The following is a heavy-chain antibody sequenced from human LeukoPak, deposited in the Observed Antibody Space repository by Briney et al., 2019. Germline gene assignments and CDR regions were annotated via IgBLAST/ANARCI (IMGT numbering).Heavy chain of an antibody. CDR1: GFTFSSYA. D-gene: IGHD3-22*01. J-gene: IGHJ4*02. Sequence: GGSLRLSCSASGFTFSSYAMHWVRQAPGKGLEYVSAISSNGGSTYYADSVKGRFTISRDNAKNSLYLQMSSLRAEDTALYYCARDDYDSSGYYYVYYWGQGTLVTVSS. V-gene: IGHV3-64*04. CDR3: ARDDYDSSGYYYVYY. CDR2: ISSNGGST.